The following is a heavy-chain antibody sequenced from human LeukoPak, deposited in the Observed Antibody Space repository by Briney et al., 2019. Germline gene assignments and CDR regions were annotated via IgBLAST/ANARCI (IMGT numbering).Heavy chain of an antibody. D-gene: IGHD1-26*01. CDR1: GYSFTGYY. V-gene: IGHV1-2*02. Sequence: ASVKVSCKASGYSFTGYYIHWVRQAPGQGLEWMGCVNPNSGDTNYAQKFQGSVTMTRDTSISTVYTELSRLRSDDTAVYYCARASGSYWWFDSWGQGTLVTVSS. CDR3: ARASGSYWWFDS. CDR2: VNPNSGDT. J-gene: IGHJ5*01.